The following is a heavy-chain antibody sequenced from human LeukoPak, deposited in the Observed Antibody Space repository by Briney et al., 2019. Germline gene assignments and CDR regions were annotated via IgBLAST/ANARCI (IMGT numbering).Heavy chain of an antibody. J-gene: IGHJ3*02. CDR2: ISYDGSNK. Sequence: GGSLRLSCAASGFSFSTYAMHWVRQAPGKGLEWVAVISYDGSNKNYADSVKGRFTISRDDSKNTLYLQMNSLRTEDTAVYYCARVGRSRTAAGFGAFDIWGQGTTVTVCS. CDR1: GFSFSTYA. D-gene: IGHD6-13*01. CDR3: ARVGRSRTAAGFGAFDI. V-gene: IGHV3-30-3*01.